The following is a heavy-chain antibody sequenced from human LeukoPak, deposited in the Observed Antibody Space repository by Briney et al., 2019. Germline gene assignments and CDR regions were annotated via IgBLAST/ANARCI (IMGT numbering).Heavy chain of an antibody. CDR2: ISGSGGST. V-gene: IGHV3-23*01. CDR1: GFTFSSYA. CDR3: AKKGAVAGTSPYGVDV. J-gene: IGHJ6*02. D-gene: IGHD6-19*01. Sequence: GGSLRLSCAASGFTFSSYAMSWVRQAPGKGLEWVSAISGSGGSTYYADSVKGRFTISRDNSKNTLYLQMNSLRAEDTAVYYCAKKGAVAGTSPYGVDVWGQGTTVTVSS.